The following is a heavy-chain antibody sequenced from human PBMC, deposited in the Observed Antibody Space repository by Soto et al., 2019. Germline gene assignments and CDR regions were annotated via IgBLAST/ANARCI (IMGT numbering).Heavy chain of an antibody. CDR2: ISGGAGTT. Sequence: GPLRICGAGSVFTVSSYGMNWVRQAPGKGLQWVSYISGGAGTTNYADSVKGRFTISRDNAKSSLYLQLNSLRDDDTADYYCARGGAGLPDYWGQGTLFRVSS. CDR3: ARGGAGLPDY. CDR1: VFTVSSYG. J-gene: IGHJ4*02. V-gene: IGHV3-48*02. D-gene: IGHD6-13*01.